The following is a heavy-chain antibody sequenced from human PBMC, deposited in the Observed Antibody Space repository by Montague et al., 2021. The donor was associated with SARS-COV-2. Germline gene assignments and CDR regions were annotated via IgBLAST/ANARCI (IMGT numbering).Heavy chain of an antibody. V-gene: IGHV4-39*01. D-gene: IGHD3-10*01. Sequence: SETLFLTCSVSSGSISSVSSYWGWIRQSPGKGLEWIGSIYYSGSTYFYPSLKSRVTISIDTSKNQFSLKLGSVTAADTAVYYCARHSIPPRYGSESYFRYWGQGTLVTVSS. CDR3: ARHSIPPRYGSESYFRY. CDR1: SGSISSVSSY. J-gene: IGHJ4*02. CDR2: IYYSGST.